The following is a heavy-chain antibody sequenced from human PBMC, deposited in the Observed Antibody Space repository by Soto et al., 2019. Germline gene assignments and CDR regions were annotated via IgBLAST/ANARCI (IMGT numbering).Heavy chain of an antibody. D-gene: IGHD2-21*02. Sequence: PSVKVSCKASGYTFTGYYMHWVRQAPGQGLEWMGIINPSGGSTTYAQKFQNRVTMTRDTSTSTVYMELSSLRSEDTAVYYCARGIVVVTAIDYGMDVWGQGTTVTVSS. CDR1: GYTFTGYY. CDR3: ARGIVVVTAIDYGMDV. J-gene: IGHJ6*02. V-gene: IGHV1-46*01. CDR2: INPSGGST.